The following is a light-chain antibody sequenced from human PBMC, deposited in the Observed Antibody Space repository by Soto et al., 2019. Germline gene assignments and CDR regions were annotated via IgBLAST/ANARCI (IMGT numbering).Light chain of an antibody. Sequence: EIVFTQSPDTLSLSPPQRSTLSCGASQSVRSDYFAWYQQKPGQAPRVIIFGVSTRATGVPDRFSGSGSGTDFTLTISRLEPEDFALYYCQQRSNWPQTFGQGTKVDIK. CDR1: QSVRSDY. CDR2: GVS. CDR3: QQRSNWPQT. V-gene: IGKV3D-20*02. J-gene: IGKJ1*01.